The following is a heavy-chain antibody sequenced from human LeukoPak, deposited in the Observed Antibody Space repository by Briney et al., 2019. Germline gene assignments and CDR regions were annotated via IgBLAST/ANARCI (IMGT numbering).Heavy chain of an antibody. V-gene: IGHV4-59*01. D-gene: IGHD3-9*01. CDR1: CGSISSYY. Sequence: SSETLSLTCTVSCGSISSYYWSWIRQPPGKGLEWIGYIYYSGSTNYNPSLKSRVTISVDTSKNQFFLKLSSVTAADTAVYYCARGGEHVLRYFDGFDYWGQGTLVTVSS. CDR2: IYYSGST. CDR3: ARGGEHVLRYFDGFDY. J-gene: IGHJ4*02.